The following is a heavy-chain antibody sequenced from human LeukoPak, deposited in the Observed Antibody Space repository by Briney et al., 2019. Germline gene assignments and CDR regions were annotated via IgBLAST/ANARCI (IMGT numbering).Heavy chain of an antibody. D-gene: IGHD2-15*01. J-gene: IGHJ4*02. CDR2: ISGSGANT. V-gene: IGHV3-23*01. CDR3: AKFLKGYCSGGSCYFDY. CDR1: GFTFSTYA. Sequence: PGGSLRLSCAASGFTFSTYAMSWVRQAPGKGLEWVSTISGSGANTYYADSVRGRFTISRDNSKNTLYLQMNSLRAEDTAVYYCAKFLKGYCSGGSCYFDYWGQGTLVTVSS.